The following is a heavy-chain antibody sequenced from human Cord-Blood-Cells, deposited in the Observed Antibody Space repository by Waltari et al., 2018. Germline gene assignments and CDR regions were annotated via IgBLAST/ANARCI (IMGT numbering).Heavy chain of an antibody. Sequence: EVQLVESGGGLIQPGGSLRLACAASGFTVSSNYMSWVRQAPGRGLDGVSVIYRGGSTYDADYVKGRFTISRDNSKNTLYLQMNSLRAEDTAVYYCARVLGYYDSSGYLGEEDVWGQGTTVTVSS. CDR3: ARVLGYYDSSGYLGEEDV. V-gene: IGHV3-53*01. D-gene: IGHD3-22*01. CDR1: GFTVSSNY. CDR2: IYRGGST. J-gene: IGHJ6*02.